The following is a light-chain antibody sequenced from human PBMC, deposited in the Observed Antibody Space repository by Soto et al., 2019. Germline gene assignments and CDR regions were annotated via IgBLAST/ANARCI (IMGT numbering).Light chain of an antibody. CDR2: EVS. CDR3: CSYAGTSDV. J-gene: IGLJ2*01. CDR1: NSDIGNYNL. Sequence: QSALTQPASVSGSPGQSITISCTGTNSDIGNYNLVSWYQQHPGKAPKLMIYEVSKRPSGVSNRFSGSKSDNTASLTISGLQAEDEADYFCCSYAGTSDVFGGGTKLTVL. V-gene: IGLV2-23*02.